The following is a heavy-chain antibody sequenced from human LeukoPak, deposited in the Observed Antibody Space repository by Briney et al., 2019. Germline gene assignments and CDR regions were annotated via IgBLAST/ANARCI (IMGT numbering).Heavy chain of an antibody. J-gene: IGHJ4*02. D-gene: IGHD4-17*01. Sequence: GGSLRLSCEVSGITFNTYGMHWVRQAPGKGLEWVSYISSGSTHMYYADSVKGRFTISRDNAKNSLFLQMNSLRVEDTAVYYCARDGTVTTLRPLDYWGQGTLVTVSS. CDR3: ARDGTVTTLRPLDY. V-gene: IGHV3-21*01. CDR1: GITFNTYG. CDR2: ISSGSTHM.